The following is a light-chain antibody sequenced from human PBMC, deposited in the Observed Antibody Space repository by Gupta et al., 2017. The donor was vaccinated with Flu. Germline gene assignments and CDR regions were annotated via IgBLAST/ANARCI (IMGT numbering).Light chain of an antibody. V-gene: IGKV1-9*01. CDR3: QQVNYSPWT. CDR1: QGISTY. CDR2: VAS. J-gene: IGKJ1*01. Sequence: PSFLSASVGDRVTITCRASQGISTYLAWYQQKPGKAPNLLIYVASSLQSGVPSRFSGSGSGTEFTLTISSLEAEDFATYYCQQVNYSPWTFGQGTKVEIK.